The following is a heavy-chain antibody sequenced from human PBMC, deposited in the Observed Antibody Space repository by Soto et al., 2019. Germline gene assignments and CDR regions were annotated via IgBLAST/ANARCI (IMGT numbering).Heavy chain of an antibody. J-gene: IGHJ6*02. CDR2: IIPIFGTA. Sequence: SVKVSCKASGGTFSSYAISWVRQAPGQGLEWMGGIIPIFGTANYAQKFQGRVTITADESTSTAYMELSSLRSEDTAVYYCARSYSSTYYYCGMDVWGQGTTVTVYS. CDR1: GGTFSSYA. D-gene: IGHD6-13*01. CDR3: ARSYSSTYYYCGMDV. V-gene: IGHV1-69*13.